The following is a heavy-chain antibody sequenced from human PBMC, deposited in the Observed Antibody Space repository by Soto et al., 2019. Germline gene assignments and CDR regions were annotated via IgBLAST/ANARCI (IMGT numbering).Heavy chain of an antibody. V-gene: IGHV4-39*01. CDR3: ASTMIVVVTHDY. CDR1: GGSISSSSYY. CDR2: IYYSGST. J-gene: IGHJ4*02. D-gene: IGHD3-22*01. Sequence: SETLSLTCTVSGGSISSSSYYWGWIRQPPGKGLEWIGSIYYSGSTYYNPSLKSRVTISVDTSKNQFSLKLSSVTAADTAVYYCASTMIVVVTHDYWGQGTLVTVSS.